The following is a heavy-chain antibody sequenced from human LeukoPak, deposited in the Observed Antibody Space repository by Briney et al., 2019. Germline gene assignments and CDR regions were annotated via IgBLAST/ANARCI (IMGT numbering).Heavy chain of an antibody. J-gene: IGHJ4*02. D-gene: IGHD3-10*01. CDR2: INSSGGST. CDR3: AIYGSGSYLSGYYFDY. Sequence: ASVKVSCKASGYTFTSYYMHWVRQAPGQGLEWMGIINSSGGSTSYAQKFQGRVTMTRDTSTSTVYMELSSLRSEDTAVYYCAIYGSGSYLSGYYFDYWGQGTLVTVSS. CDR1: GYTFTSYY. V-gene: IGHV1-46*01.